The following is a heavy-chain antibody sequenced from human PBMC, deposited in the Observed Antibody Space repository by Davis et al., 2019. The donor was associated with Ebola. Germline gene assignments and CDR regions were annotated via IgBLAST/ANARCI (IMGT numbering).Heavy chain of an antibody. D-gene: IGHD1-26*01. CDR1: GFIFSSYV. Sequence: GGSLTLSCAASGFIFSSYVMSWVRQAPGKGLEWVSTLVTSADTYYADSVKGRFTISRDNSKNTLYLQMNGLRVEDTAIYYCAKDTSNIWFDIWGQGTMVTVSP. CDR2: LVTSADT. J-gene: IGHJ3*02. V-gene: IGHV3-23*01. CDR3: AKDTSNIWFDI.